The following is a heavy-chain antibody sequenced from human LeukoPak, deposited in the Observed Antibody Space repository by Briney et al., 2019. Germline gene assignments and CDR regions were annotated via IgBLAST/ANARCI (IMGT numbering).Heavy chain of an antibody. CDR1: GGSISSSSYY. V-gene: IGHV4-39*01. CDR3: AGHGYYYYYMDV. J-gene: IGHJ6*03. Sequence: SETLSLTCAVSGGSISSSSYYWGWIRQPPGKGLAWIGSIYYSVSTYYNPSLKSRVTISVDTSKNQFSLKLSSVTAADTAVYYCAGHGYYYYYMDVWGRGTTVTVSS. CDR2: IYYSVST.